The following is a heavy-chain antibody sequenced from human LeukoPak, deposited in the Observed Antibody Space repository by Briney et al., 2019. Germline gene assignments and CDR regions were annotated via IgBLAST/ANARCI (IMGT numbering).Heavy chain of an antibody. J-gene: IGHJ5*02. V-gene: IGHV3-30-3*01. D-gene: IGHD6-13*01. CDR2: ISYDGSNI. Sequence: GGSLRLPCAASGFTFSSYAMHWVRQAPGKGLEWVAVISYDGSNIYNADFVKGRFTISRDNSKNTLHLQMNSLRAEDTAVYYCARSHSSWYGPRFDPWGQGTLVTVSS. CDR1: GFTFSSYA. CDR3: ARSHSSWYGPRFDP.